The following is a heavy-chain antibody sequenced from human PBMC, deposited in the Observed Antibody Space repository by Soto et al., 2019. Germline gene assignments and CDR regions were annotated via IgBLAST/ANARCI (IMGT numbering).Heavy chain of an antibody. CDR2: IDPSDSYT. CDR1: GYSFTSYW. J-gene: IGHJ3*02. CDR3: ARQYYCSSTSCDDAFDI. D-gene: IGHD2-2*01. Sequence: HGESLKISCNGSGYSFTSYWISWVRQMPGKGLEWMGRIDPSDSYTNYSPSFQGHVTISADKSISTAYLQWSSLKASDTAMYYCARQYYCSSTSCDDAFDIWGQGTMVTVSS. V-gene: IGHV5-10-1*01.